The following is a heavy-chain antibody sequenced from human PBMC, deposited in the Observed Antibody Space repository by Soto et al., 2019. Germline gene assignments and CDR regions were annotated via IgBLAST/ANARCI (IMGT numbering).Heavy chain of an antibody. J-gene: IGHJ6*02. CDR2: INPSGGST. CDR1: GYTFTSYY. Sequence: GASVKVSCKASGYTFTSYYMHWVRQAPGQGLEWMGIINPSGGSTSYAQKFQGRVTMTRDTSTSTVYMELSSLRSEDTAVYYCARAPYYDILTGYYYYYGMDVWGQGTTVTVSS. CDR3: ARAPYYDILTGYYYYYGMDV. V-gene: IGHV1-46*01. D-gene: IGHD3-9*01.